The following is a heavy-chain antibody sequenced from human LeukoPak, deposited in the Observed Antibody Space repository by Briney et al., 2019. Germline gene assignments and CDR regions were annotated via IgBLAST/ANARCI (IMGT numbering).Heavy chain of an antibody. V-gene: IGHV4-39*07. J-gene: IGHJ6*02. Sequence: SETVSLTCTVSGGSISSSSYYWGWIRQPPGKGLEWVGEIYHSGSTNYNPSLKSRVTISVDKSKNQFSLKLSSVTAADTAVYYCARFFYGGNYYYYGMDVWGQGTTVTVSS. CDR3: ARFFYGGNYYYYGMDV. D-gene: IGHD4-23*01. CDR2: IYHSGST. CDR1: GGSISSSSYY.